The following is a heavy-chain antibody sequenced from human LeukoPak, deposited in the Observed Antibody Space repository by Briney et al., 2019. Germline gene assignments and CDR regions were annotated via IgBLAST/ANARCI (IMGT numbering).Heavy chain of an antibody. CDR1: GFTFSKHA. CDR2: INFSGGTK. Sequence: GGSLRLSCAATGFTFSKHATSWVRQAPGKGLEWVSGINFSGGTKYYADSVKGRFTTSRDNFKNTLYLQMNSLRAGDTAIYYCARHRDDYAGFDSWGQGTLDTVSS. CDR3: ARHRDDYAGFDS. D-gene: IGHD3-16*01. J-gene: IGHJ4*02. V-gene: IGHV3-23*01.